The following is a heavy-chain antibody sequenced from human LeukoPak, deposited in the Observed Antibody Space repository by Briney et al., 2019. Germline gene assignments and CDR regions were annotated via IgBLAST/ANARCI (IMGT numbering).Heavy chain of an antibody. D-gene: IGHD6-13*01. CDR3: ARGSSSSGNPYYFDY. J-gene: IGHJ4*02. V-gene: IGHV4-34*01. CDR1: GASFSNYY. Sequence: SETLSLTCAVYGASFSNYYWSWIRQPPGRGLEWIGEINHSGSVNYNPSLKSRVTISVDTSKNQFSLKLSSVTAADTAVYYCARGSSSSGNPYYFDYWGQGTLVTVSS. CDR2: INHSGSV.